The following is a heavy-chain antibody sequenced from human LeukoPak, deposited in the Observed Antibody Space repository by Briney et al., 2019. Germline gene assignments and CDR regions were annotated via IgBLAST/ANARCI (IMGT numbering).Heavy chain of an antibody. CDR2: IYYSGST. V-gene: IGHV4-61*08. CDR1: GGSISSGGYY. Sequence: SETLSLTCTVSGGSISSGGYYWSWIRQHPGKGLEWIGYIYYSGSTNYNPSLKSRVTISVDTSKNQFSLKLSSVTAADTAVYYCARVPRYYYDSSGYYYYSWFDPWGQGTLVTVSS. D-gene: IGHD3-22*01. CDR3: ARVPRYYYDSSGYYYYSWFDP. J-gene: IGHJ5*02.